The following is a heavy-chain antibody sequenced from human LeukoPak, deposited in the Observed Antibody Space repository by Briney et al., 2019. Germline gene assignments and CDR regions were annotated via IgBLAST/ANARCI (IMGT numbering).Heavy chain of an antibody. CDR3: ARDWRGTAPSYYMAV. CDR2: IYTSGST. V-gene: IGHV4-4*07. Sequence: PSETLSLTCTVSGGSISSYYWSWIRQPAGKGLEWIGRIYTSGSTNYNPSLKSRVTMSVDTSKNQFSLKLSSVTAADTAVYYCARDWRGTAPSYYMAVWGKGTTVTVSS. CDR1: GGSISSYY. D-gene: IGHD1-1*01. J-gene: IGHJ6*03.